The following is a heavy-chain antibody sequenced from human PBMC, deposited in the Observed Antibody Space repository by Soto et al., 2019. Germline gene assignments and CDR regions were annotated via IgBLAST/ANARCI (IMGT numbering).Heavy chain of an antibody. D-gene: IGHD3-3*01. V-gene: IGHV1-24*01. CDR3: ATPRGFWSGYYPPVAVAGGFDP. CDR2: FDPEDGET. Sequence: ASVKVSCQVSGYTLTELSMHWVRQAPGKGLEWMGGFDPEDGETIYAQKFQGRVTMTEDTSTDTAYMELSSLRSEDTAVYYCATPRGFWSGYYPPVAVAGGFDPWGQGTLVTVSS. J-gene: IGHJ5*02. CDR1: GYTLTELS.